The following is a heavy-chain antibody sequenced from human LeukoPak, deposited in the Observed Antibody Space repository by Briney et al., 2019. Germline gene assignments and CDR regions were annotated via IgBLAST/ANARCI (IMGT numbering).Heavy chain of an antibody. D-gene: IGHD1-1*01. CDR2: ISSSSSSI. J-gene: IGHJ4*02. V-gene: IGHV3-21*01. CDR1: GFTFSSYS. CDR3: ARHANGYYFDY. Sequence: PGGSLRLSCAASGFTFSSYSMNWVRQAPGKGLEWVSSISSSSSSIYYADSAKGRFTISRDNAKNSLYLQINSLRAEDTAVYYCARHANGYYFDYWGQGTLVTVSS.